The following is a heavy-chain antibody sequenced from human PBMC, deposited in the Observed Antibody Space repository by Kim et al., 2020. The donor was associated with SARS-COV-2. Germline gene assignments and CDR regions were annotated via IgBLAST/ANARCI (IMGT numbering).Heavy chain of an antibody. CDR2: IKSKTDGGTT. D-gene: IGHD2-15*01. CDR1: GFTFSNAW. Sequence: GGSLRLSCAASGFTFSNAWMSWVRQAPGKGLEWVGRIKSKTDGGTTDYAAPVKGRFTISRDDSKNTLYLQMNSLKTEDTAVYYCTTAYCSGGSCLIGFAFDIWGQGTMVTVSS. CDR3: TTAYCSGGSCLIGFAFDI. J-gene: IGHJ3*02. V-gene: IGHV3-15*01.